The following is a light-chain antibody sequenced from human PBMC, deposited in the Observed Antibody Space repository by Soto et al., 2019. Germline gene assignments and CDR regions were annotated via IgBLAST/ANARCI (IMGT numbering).Light chain of an antibody. CDR2: GKS. CDR1: QNVGIN. Sequence: EIVVTQSPATLSVSPGDRVTLSCTASQNVGINLAWYQQKPGQAPRLLIYGKSTRATGIPVRFSGIGSGTEFTLAISSLQSEDFALYYCLQYNDWPYTFGQGTKLEIK. J-gene: IGKJ2*01. V-gene: IGKV3-15*01. CDR3: LQYNDWPYT.